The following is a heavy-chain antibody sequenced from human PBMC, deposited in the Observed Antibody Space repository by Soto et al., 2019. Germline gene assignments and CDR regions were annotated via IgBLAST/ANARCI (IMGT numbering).Heavy chain of an antibody. J-gene: IGHJ4*02. V-gene: IGHV3-11*01. CDR2: ISSSGSTI. CDR3: ERVRARSFDY. Sequence: QVQLVESGGGWVKPGGSLRLSFEASGFTFSDYYMSWIRQAPGKGLEWVSYISSSGSTIYYADSVKGRFTISRDNAKNSQYLQMNSLRAEDTAVYYGERVRARSFDYWGQGTLVTVSS. CDR1: GFTFSDYY.